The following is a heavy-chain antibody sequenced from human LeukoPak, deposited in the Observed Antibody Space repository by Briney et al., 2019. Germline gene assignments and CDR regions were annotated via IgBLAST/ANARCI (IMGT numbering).Heavy chain of an antibody. Sequence: GGSLRLSCAASGFTFSTFAMIWVRQPPGKGLEWVSGISGSGDSTYYADSVKGRFTISRDNSKNTLYLQMNSLRAEDTAVYYCARRSGIAVAGAFDYWGQGTLVTVSS. D-gene: IGHD6-19*01. CDR3: ARRSGIAVAGAFDY. CDR2: ISGSGDST. J-gene: IGHJ4*02. CDR1: GFTFSTFA. V-gene: IGHV3-23*01.